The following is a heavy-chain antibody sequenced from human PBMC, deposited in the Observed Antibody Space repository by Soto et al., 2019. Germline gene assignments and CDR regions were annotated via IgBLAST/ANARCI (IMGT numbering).Heavy chain of an antibody. J-gene: IGHJ6*02. Sequence: GSLRLSCLASGFSFNSFNMNWIRRAPGRGLEWVASIRVSGDNIYYGDSVQGRFTISRDDSKSIAYLQMNSLKTEDTAVYYCTRCIAAALFPYYYGMDVWGQGTTVTVSS. CDR3: TRCIAAALFPYYYGMDV. D-gene: IGHD6-13*01. CDR2: IRVSGDN. V-gene: IGHV3-49*03. CDR1: GFSFNSFN.